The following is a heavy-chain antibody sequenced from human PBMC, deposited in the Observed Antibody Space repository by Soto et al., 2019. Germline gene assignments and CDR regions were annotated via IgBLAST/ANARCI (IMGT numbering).Heavy chain of an antibody. V-gene: IGHV1-18*01. CDR3: ARDALRAPLVGTIQPDY. D-gene: IGHD5-12*01. CDR2: MNVYNGDI. J-gene: IGHJ4*02. CDR1: GYTFINNG. Sequence: APVKVSCKGSGYTFINNGISWVRQAPGQGLEWMEWMNVYNGDINYAEKFQGRVTMTTDTSTSTAYMELRSLRSDDTAVYYCARDALRAPLVGTIQPDYSGQGTLVTVSS.